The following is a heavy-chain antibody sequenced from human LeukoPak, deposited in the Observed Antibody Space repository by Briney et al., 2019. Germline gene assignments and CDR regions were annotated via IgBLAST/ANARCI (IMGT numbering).Heavy chain of an antibody. CDR3: ASATVGTSYYDSSAYYFQH. D-gene: IGHD3-22*01. CDR2: IYYSGST. J-gene: IGHJ1*01. V-gene: IGHV4-59*08. CDR1: GGSISSYY. Sequence: KPSETLSLTCTVSGGSISSYYWSWIRQPPGKGLEWIGYIYYSGSTNYNPSLKSRVTISVDTSKNQFSLKLSSVTAADTAVYYCASATVGTSYYDSSAYYFQHWGQGTLVTVSS.